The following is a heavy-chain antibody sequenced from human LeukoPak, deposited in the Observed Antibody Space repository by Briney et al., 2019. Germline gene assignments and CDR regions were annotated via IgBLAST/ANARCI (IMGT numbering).Heavy chain of an antibody. CDR2: ISAYNGNT. Sequence: ASVKVSCKASGYTFTSYGISWVRQAPGQGLEWMGWISAYNGNTNYAQKLQGRVTMTTDTSTSTAYMELRSLRSDDTAVYYCAGGRYSGSSTHYYYYMDVWGKGTTVTVSS. V-gene: IGHV1-18*01. CDR1: GYTFTSYG. D-gene: IGHD1-26*01. CDR3: AGGRYSGSSTHYYYYMDV. J-gene: IGHJ6*03.